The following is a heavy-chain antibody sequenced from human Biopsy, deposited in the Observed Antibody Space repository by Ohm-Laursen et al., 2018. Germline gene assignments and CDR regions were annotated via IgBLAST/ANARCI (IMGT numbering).Heavy chain of an antibody. CDR1: GKTFSDYQ. D-gene: IGHD2-15*01. CDR2: INQAGTT. Sequence: TLSLTCAVFGKTFSDYQWSWIRQPPGKGLEWIGQINQAGTTNYNPSLKSRVSISADASKYEFSLRLTSVTAADTAVYLCGNEVHGRDYWGLGTLVIVSS. V-gene: IGHV4-34*08. CDR3: GNEVHGRDY. J-gene: IGHJ4*02.